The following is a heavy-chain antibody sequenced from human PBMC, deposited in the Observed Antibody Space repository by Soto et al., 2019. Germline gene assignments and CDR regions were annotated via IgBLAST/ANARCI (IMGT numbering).Heavy chain of an antibody. CDR3: ARGVGRGLVAFDI. D-gene: IGHD1-26*01. CDR1: GFTFSSYW. Sequence: EVQLVESGGGLVQPGGSLRLSCAASGFTFSSYWMSWVRQAPGKGLEWVANIKQDGSEKYYVDSVKGRFTISRDNAKNSLYRQMNSLRAEDTAVYYWARGVGRGLVAFDIWGQGTMVTVSS. J-gene: IGHJ3*02. V-gene: IGHV3-7*01. CDR2: IKQDGSEK.